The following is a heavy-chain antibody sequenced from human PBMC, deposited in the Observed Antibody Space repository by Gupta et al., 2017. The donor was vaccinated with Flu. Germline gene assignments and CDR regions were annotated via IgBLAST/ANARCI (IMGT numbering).Heavy chain of an antibody. Sequence: QVQLVQSGAEVKKPGSLVKVSCKASGVTFSTYATNWVRQAPGQGLEWMGGIIPVFCPTNSAQKFQGRVTITADESTSTAYMEISSLRSEATALYYCTRKGGGHCSGGSCYSFDFWGQGTLVTVSS. J-gene: IGHJ4*02. CDR1: GVTFSTYA. D-gene: IGHD2-15*01. CDR2: IIPVFCPT. CDR3: TRKGGGHCSGGSCYSFDF. V-gene: IGHV1-69*01.